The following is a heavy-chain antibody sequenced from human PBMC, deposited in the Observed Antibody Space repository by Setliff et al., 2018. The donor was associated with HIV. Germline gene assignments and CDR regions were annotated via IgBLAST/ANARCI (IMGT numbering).Heavy chain of an antibody. CDR1: GGSISSTSYY. D-gene: IGHD2-2*01. V-gene: IGHV4-39*01. J-gene: IGHJ4*02. CDR2: IYHSGST. CDR3: ARGFDYAQRPPLYYFDY. Sequence: SETLSLTCTVSGGSISSTSYYWGWIRQPPGKGLEWIGSIYHSGSTYYNPSLQSRVTISVDTSKNQFSLKLSSVTAADTAVYYCARGFDYAQRPPLYYFDYWGQGTLVTVSS.